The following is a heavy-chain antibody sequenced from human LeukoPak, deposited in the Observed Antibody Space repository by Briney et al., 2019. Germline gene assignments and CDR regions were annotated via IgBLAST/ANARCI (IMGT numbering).Heavy chain of an antibody. V-gene: IGHV3-48*03. CDR3: ARGGRRTSNWFDP. D-gene: IGHD1/OR15-1a*01. J-gene: IGHJ5*02. CDR1: GFTFSSYE. CDR2: TSSSGSTI. Sequence: GGSLRLSCAASGFTFSSYEMNWVHQAPGKGLEWVSYTSSSGSTIYYADSVKGRFTISRDNAKNSLYLQMNSLRAEDTAVYYCARGGRRTSNWFDPWGQGTLVTVSS.